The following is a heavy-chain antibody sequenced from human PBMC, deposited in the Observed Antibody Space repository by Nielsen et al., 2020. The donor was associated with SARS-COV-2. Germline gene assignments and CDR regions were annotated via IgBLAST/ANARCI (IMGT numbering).Heavy chain of an antibody. V-gene: IGHV1-69*13. CDR1: GGTFSSYA. J-gene: IGHJ4*02. CDR2: IIPIFGTA. CDR3: AVSITMIVVGFDY. Sequence: SVKVSCKASGGTFSSYAISWVRQAPGQGLEWMGGIIPIFGTANYAQKFQGRVTITADESTSTAYMELSSPRSEDTAVYYCAVSITMIVVGFDYWGQGTLVTVSS. D-gene: IGHD3-22*01.